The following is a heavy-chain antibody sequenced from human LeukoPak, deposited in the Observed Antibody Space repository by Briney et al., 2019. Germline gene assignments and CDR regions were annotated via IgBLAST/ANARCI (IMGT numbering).Heavy chain of an antibody. CDR2: INHSGST. V-gene: IGHV4-34*01. Sequence: PSETLSLTCAVYGGSFSFYYWSWIRQPPGKGLEWIGEINHSGSTNYNPSLKSRVTISVDTSKNQFSLKLSSVTAADTAVYYCARLGAYYYYYYMDVWGKGTTVTISS. D-gene: IGHD1-26*01. CDR3: ARLGAYYYYYYMDV. J-gene: IGHJ6*03. CDR1: GGSFSFYY.